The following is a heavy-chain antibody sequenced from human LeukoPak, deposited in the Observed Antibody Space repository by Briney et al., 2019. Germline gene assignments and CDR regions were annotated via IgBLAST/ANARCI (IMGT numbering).Heavy chain of an antibody. J-gene: IGHJ4*02. D-gene: IGHD1-26*01. CDR1: GLTFSSYS. CDR3: ARDRWELLRSVDY. V-gene: IGHV3-21*01. Sequence: PGGSLRLSCAASGLTFSSYSMNWVRQAPGKGLEWVSSIGSTGAYIFYADSVKGRFTISRDNAKNSLYLQMNSLRAEDTAVYYCARDRWELLRSVDYWGQGTLVTVSS. CDR2: IGSTGAYI.